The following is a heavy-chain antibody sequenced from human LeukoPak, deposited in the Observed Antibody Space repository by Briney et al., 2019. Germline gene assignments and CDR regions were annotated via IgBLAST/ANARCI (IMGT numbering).Heavy chain of an antibody. CDR3: ARDSPTTVVTRNWFDP. Sequence: SQTLSLTCTVSGGSISSGGYYWTWIRQPPGKGLEWIGSIYHSGSTYYNPSLKSRVTISVDTSKNQFSLKLSSVTAADTAVYYCARDSPTTVVTRNWFDPWGQGTLVTVSS. V-gene: IGHV4-39*07. D-gene: IGHD4-23*01. J-gene: IGHJ5*02. CDR1: GGSISSGGYY. CDR2: IYHSGST.